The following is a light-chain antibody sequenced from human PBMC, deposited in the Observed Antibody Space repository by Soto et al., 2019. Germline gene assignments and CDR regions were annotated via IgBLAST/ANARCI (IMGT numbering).Light chain of an antibody. V-gene: IGKV1-5*01. CDR1: ESIIDW. CDR3: QQYKTYSQWT. CDR2: DAS. J-gene: IGKJ1*01. Sequence: DIQMTQSPSTLSASVGDRFTITCLASESIIDWLAWLQQKPGKAPKVLIYDASTLESGVPSRFSGSRSGTEFTLAISSLQPDDSATYYCQQYKTYSQWTFGQGTKVDI.